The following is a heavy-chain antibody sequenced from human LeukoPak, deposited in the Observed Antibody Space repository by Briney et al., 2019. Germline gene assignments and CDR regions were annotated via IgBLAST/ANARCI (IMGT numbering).Heavy chain of an antibody. CDR2: IKEDGSEK. V-gene: IGHV3-7*01. CDR1: GLTFSETW. J-gene: IGHJ5*02. CDR3: ARVLRDSSGYWVWFDP. Sequence: GGSLRLSCAASGLTFSETWMSWVRQAPGQGLEWVAAIKEDGSEKDYVDSVKGRFTISRDNAKNSLYLQMNSLRAEDTAVYYCARVLRDSSGYWVWFDPWGQGTLVTVSS. D-gene: IGHD3-22*01.